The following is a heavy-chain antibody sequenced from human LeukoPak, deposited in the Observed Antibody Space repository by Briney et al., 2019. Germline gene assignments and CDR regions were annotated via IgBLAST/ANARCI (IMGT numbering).Heavy chain of an antibody. CDR1: GDSVSSNSAA. Sequence: SQTLSLTCAISGDSVSSNSAAWNWIRQSPSRGLEWLGRTYYRSEWYNSYAGSVKSRITINPDTSKNQFSLQLNSVSPEDTAVYYCAGSGDYGSPDAFDVWAKGQWSPSLQ. J-gene: IGHJ3*01. CDR3: AGSGDYGSPDAFDV. D-gene: IGHD4-17*01. CDR2: TYYRSEWYN. V-gene: IGHV6-1*01.